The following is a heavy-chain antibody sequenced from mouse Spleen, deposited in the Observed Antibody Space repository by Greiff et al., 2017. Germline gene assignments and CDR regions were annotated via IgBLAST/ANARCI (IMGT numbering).Heavy chain of an antibody. V-gene: IGHV5-16*01. CDR1: GFTFSDYY. Sequence: EVKLVESEGGLVQPGSSMKLSCTASGFTFSDYYMAWVRQVPEKGLEWVANINYDGSSTYYLDSLKSRFIISRDNAKNILYLQMSSLKSEDTATYYCARDHGSSYVGYAMDYWGQGTSVTVSS. J-gene: IGHJ4*01. CDR3: ARDHGSSYVGYAMDY. D-gene: IGHD1-1*01. CDR2: INYDGSST.